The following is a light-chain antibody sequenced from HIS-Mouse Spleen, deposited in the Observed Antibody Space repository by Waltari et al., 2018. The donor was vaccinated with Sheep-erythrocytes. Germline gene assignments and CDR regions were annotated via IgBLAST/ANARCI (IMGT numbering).Light chain of an antibody. CDR2: AAS. V-gene: IGKV1-9*01. CDR3: QQHNSYPFT. Sequence: DIQLTQSPSFLSASVAARVTITCRASQGMSSYLAWNQQKPGKAPKLLIYAASTLQSGVPSRFSGSGSGTEVTLTISSLQPEDFATYYCQQHNSYPFTFGPGTKVDIK. J-gene: IGKJ3*01. CDR1: QGMSSY.